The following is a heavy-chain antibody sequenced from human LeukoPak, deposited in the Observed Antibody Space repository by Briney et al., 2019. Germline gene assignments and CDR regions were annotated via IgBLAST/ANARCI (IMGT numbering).Heavy chain of an antibody. CDR2: IYYSGST. Sequence: SQTLSLTCTVSGGSISSGDYYWSWIRQPPGKGLEWIGYIYYSGSTYYNPSLKSRVTISVDTSKNQFSLKLSSVTAADTAVYYCARGFFAVVIIPHDAFDIWGQGTMVTVSS. V-gene: IGHV4-30-4*01. D-gene: IGHD3-3*01. CDR1: GGSISSGDYY. J-gene: IGHJ3*02. CDR3: ARGFFAVVIIPHDAFDI.